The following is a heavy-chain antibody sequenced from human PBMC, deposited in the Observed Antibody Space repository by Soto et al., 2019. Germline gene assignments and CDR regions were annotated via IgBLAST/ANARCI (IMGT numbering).Heavy chain of an antibody. CDR3: EKGGGRVRAA. D-gene: IGHD3-10*01. J-gene: IGHJ6*02. V-gene: IGHV3-43*01. Sequence: EVQLVESGGVVVQPGGSLRLSCAASGFTFDDYTMHWVRQAPGKGLEWVALISRNGGSTYYADSVKGRFTISRDNSKNPRCRQVNSLRTAGPAFYYGEKGGGRVRAAGAQGPRAPVPS. CDR2: ISRNGGST. CDR1: GFTFDDYT.